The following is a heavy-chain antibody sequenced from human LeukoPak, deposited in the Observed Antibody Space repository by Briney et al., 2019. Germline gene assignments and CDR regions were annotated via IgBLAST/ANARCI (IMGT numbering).Heavy chain of an antibody. J-gene: IGHJ4*02. CDR3: ARDLSEYGWFGELYY. CDR1: GFTLNSNW. Sequence: GGSLRLSCAGSGFTLNSNWMHWVRQGPGKGLVWVSRIYSDGSRTNYADSVKGRFTISGDNAKNTLYLQMNSLRAEDTAVYYCARDLSEYGWFGELYYWGQGTLVTVSS. D-gene: IGHD3-10*01. V-gene: IGHV3-74*01. CDR2: IYSDGSRT.